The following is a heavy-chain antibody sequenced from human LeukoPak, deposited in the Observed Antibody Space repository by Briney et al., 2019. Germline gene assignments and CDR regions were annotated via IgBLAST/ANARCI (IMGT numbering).Heavy chain of an antibody. CDR2: IGGRTSTT. J-gene: IGHJ6*03. CDR3: ARDRVYYMDV. Sequence: GGSLGLSCAASGFTFSDYNMNWVRQAPGQGLEWLSHIGGRTSTTYYADSVKGRFTISRDNAKNSLYLQMNGLSDEDTAVYYCARDRVYYMDVWGKGTTVTVSS. V-gene: IGHV3-48*02. CDR1: GFTFSDYN.